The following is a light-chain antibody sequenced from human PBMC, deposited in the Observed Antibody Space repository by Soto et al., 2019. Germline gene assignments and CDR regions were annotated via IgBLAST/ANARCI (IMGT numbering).Light chain of an antibody. V-gene: IGKV1-5*03. CDR2: EAS. Sequence: DIQMTQSPSTLSASVGERVTITCRASQSVYKWLAWYQQKPGKAPNLLIYEASALESGVPSRFSGSGSGTEFSLTISSLQSDDFATYYCQHYDTYPWTFGQGTKVEIK. CDR1: QSVYKW. J-gene: IGKJ1*01. CDR3: QHYDTYPWT.